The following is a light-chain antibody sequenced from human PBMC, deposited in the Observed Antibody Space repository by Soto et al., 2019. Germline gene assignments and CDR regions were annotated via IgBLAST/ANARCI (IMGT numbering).Light chain of an antibody. CDR1: QSVSNSY. J-gene: IGKJ2*01. CDR3: QQYGNSPPNT. Sequence: EIVLTQSPGTLSLSPGERATLSCRASQSVSNSYLAWYQQKPGQAPRLLIYGASSRATGIPDRFSGSRSGTDFTLTISRLEPEDFAVYYCQQYGNSPPNTFGQGTKLEIK. V-gene: IGKV3-20*01. CDR2: GAS.